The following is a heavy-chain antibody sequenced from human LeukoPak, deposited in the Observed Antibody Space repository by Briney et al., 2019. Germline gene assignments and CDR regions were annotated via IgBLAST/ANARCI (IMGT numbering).Heavy chain of an antibody. CDR2: IYYSGST. V-gene: IGHV4-39*07. D-gene: IGHD3-22*01. CDR1: GGSISSSSYY. CDR3: AREKNSDSSVYFY. J-gene: IGHJ4*02. Sequence: PSETLPLTRTVSGGSISSSSYYWGWIRQPPGKGLEWIGSIYYSGSTYYNPSLKSRVTISVDTSKNQFSLKLSSVTAADTAVYYCAREKNSDSSVYFYWGQGTLVTVSS.